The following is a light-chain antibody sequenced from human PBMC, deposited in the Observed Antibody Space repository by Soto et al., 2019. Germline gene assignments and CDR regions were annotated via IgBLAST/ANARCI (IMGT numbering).Light chain of an antibody. V-gene: IGLV1-40*01. CDR1: SPNIGAGYD. J-gene: IGLJ3*02. CDR3: QSYDSSLSGWV. Sequence: QSVLTQPPSVSGAPGQRVTISCTGSSPNIGAGYDVHWYQQLPGTAPKLLIYGNSNRPSGVPDRFSGSKSGTSASLAITGLQSEHEADYYCQSYDSSLSGWVFGGGTKLTVL. CDR2: GNS.